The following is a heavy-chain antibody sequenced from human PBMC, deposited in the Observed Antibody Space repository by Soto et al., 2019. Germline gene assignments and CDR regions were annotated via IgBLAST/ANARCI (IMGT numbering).Heavy chain of an antibody. CDR2: IKQDGSEK. V-gene: IGHV3-7*01. D-gene: IGHD2-2*01. CDR1: GFTFSSYW. CDR3: AKAPYLVVPADYFDY. J-gene: IGHJ4*02. Sequence: GGSLILSCAASGFTFSSYWMSWVRQAPGKGLEWVANIKQDGSEKYYVDSVKGRFTISRDNAKNSLYLQMNSLRAEDTAVYYCAKAPYLVVPADYFDYWGQGTLVTVSS.